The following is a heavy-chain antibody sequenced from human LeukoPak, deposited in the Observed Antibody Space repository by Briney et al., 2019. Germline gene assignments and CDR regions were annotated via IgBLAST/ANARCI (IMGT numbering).Heavy chain of an antibody. CDR3: ARAVLWFGELLSGYYYMDV. CDR1: GGSFSGYY. J-gene: IGHJ6*03. Sequence: SETLSLTCAVYGGSFSGYYWSWIRQPPGKGLERIGEINHSGSTNYNPSLKSRVTISVDTSKNQFSLKLSSVTAADTAVYYCARAVLWFGELLSGYYYMDVWGKGTTVTVSS. CDR2: INHSGST. D-gene: IGHD3-10*01. V-gene: IGHV4-34*01.